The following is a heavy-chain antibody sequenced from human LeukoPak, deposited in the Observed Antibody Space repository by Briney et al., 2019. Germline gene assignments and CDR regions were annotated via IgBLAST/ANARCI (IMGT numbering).Heavy chain of an antibody. Sequence: SETLSLTCAVYGGSFSGYYWSWIRQPPGKGLEWIGEINHSGSTNYNPSLKSRVTISVDTSKNQFSLKLSSVTAADTAVYYCARRSFGILTGPSKLRKRGGWFDPWGQGTLVTVSS. V-gene: IGHV4-34*01. J-gene: IGHJ5*02. CDR1: GGSFSGYY. CDR2: INHSGST. CDR3: ARRSFGILTGPSKLRKRGGWFDP. D-gene: IGHD3-9*01.